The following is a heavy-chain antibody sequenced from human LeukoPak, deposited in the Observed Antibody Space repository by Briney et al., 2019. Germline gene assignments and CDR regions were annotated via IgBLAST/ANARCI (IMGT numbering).Heavy chain of an antibody. Sequence: ASVKVSCKASGYTFTGYYMHWVRQAPGQGLEWMRWINPNSGGTNYAQKFQGRVAMTRDTSISTAYMELSRLRSDDTAVYYCARGAHYHDSSEGYDYWGQGTLVTVSS. J-gene: IGHJ4*02. CDR1: GYTFTGYY. D-gene: IGHD3-22*01. CDR2: INPNSGGT. V-gene: IGHV1-2*02. CDR3: ARGAHYHDSSEGYDY.